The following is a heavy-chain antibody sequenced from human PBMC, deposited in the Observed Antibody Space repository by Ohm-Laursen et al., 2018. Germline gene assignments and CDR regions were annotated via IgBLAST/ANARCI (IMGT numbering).Heavy chain of an antibody. CDR1: GYTLTELS. D-gene: IGHD5-24*01. Sequence: SSVKVSCKVSGYTLTELSMHWVRQAPGKGLEWMGGFDPEDGETIYAQKFQGRVTMTEDTSTDTAYMELSSLRSEDTAVYYCATARWLQFWYYFDYWGQGTLVTVSS. V-gene: IGHV1-24*01. CDR2: FDPEDGET. J-gene: IGHJ4*02. CDR3: ATARWLQFWYYFDY.